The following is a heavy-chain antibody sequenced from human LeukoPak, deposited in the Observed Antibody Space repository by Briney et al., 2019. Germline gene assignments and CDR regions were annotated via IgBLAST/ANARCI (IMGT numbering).Heavy chain of an antibody. CDR2: ISYDGSNK. V-gene: IGHV3-30*18. D-gene: IGHD3-10*01. Sequence: GGSLRLSCAASGFTFSSYGMHWVRQAPGKGLEWVAVISYDGSNKYYADSVKGRFTISRDNSKNTLYLQMNSLRAEDTAVYYCAKDRYYGSGAPDYWGQGTLVTVSS. J-gene: IGHJ4*02. CDR3: AKDRYYGSGAPDY. CDR1: GFTFSSYG.